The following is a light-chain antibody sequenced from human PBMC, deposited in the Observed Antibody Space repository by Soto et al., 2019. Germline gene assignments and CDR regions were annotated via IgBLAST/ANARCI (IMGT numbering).Light chain of an antibody. V-gene: IGKV3-20*01. CDR1: QSVSSSY. CDR3: QQYHYWPGT. Sequence: EIVLTQSPGTLSLSPGERATLSCRASQSVSSSYLAWYQQKPGQAPRLLIYGASSRATGIPDRFSGSGSGTDFTLTISRLEPEDFAVYYCQQYHYWPGTFGQGTKVGIK. J-gene: IGKJ1*01. CDR2: GAS.